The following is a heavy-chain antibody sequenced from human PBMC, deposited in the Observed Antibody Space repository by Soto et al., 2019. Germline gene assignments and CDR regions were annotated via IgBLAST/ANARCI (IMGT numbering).Heavy chain of an antibody. V-gene: IGHV4-61*01. Sequence: QVQLQESGPGLVKPSETLSLTCTVSGGSVSSGSYYWSWIRQPPGKGLEWIGYIYYSGSTNYNPSLKSRVTISVDTSKNQFSLKLSSVTAADTAVYYCARDQALNGGNSEIYYYYGMDVWGQGTTVTVSS. J-gene: IGHJ6*02. CDR1: GGSVSSGSYY. D-gene: IGHD2-21*02. CDR2: IYYSGST. CDR3: ARDQALNGGNSEIYYYYGMDV.